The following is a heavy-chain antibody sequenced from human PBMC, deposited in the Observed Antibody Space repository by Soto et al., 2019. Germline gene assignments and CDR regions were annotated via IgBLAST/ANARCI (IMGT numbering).Heavy chain of an antibody. Sequence: SSVQVCCKSSGGTLSGYAISWVRQAPGQRLEWKRRIMPIFVTATYAQKFQGRVTITADKSTSTAYRGLSSLRYEDTAVYYCTREVGAMVSWFDPWRQGTLVTVTS. D-gene: IGHD1-26*01. V-gene: IGHV1-69*06. J-gene: IGHJ5*02. CDR2: IMPIFVTA. CDR1: GGTLSGYA. CDR3: TREVGAMVSWFDP.